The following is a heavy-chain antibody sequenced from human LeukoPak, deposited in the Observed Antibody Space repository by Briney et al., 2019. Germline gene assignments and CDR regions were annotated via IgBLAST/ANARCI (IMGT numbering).Heavy chain of an antibody. CDR2: IIPILDAA. D-gene: IGHD3-22*01. CDR3: ARAEGSNDRMS. CDR1: GGTFNTYA. J-gene: IGHJ5*02. V-gene: IGHV1-69*04. Sequence: SVRVSCKASGGTFNTYAITWVRQAPGQGLEWMGRIIPILDAADSAQKFQGRLTISADKSTSTVYMELSRLRSDDTAVYYCARAEGSNDRMSWGQGTLVTVSS.